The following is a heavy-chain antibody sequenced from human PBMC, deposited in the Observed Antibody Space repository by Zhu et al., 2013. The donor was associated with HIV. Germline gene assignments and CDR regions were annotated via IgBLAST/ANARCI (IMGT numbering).Heavy chain of an antibody. CDR3: GRHHNSGYYSYFDY. D-gene: IGHD3-22*01. V-gene: IGHV1-69*01. CDR1: GGSFYNYA. CDR2: IIPIFGTA. J-gene: IGHJ4*02. Sequence: QVQLVQSGAEVKKPGSSVKVSCRASGGSFYNYAVNWVRQAPGQGLEWMGGIIPIFGTANYAQKFQGRVTITADESTSTAYMELSSLRSEDTAVYYCGRHHNSGYYSYFDYWGQGTLVTVSS.